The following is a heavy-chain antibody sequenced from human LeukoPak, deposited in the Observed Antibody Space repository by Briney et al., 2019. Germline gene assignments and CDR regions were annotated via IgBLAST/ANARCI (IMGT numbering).Heavy chain of an antibody. CDR1: GFTFSSYA. CDR3: AREPGYSSGSGY. CDR2: ISGSGGST. J-gene: IGHJ4*02. Sequence: GGSLRLSCAASGFTFSSYAMSWVRQAPGKGLEWVSAISGSGGSTYYADSVKGRFTISRDNAKNSLYLQMNSLRAEDTAVYYCAREPGYSSGSGYWGQGTLVTVSS. V-gene: IGHV3-23*01. D-gene: IGHD6-19*01.